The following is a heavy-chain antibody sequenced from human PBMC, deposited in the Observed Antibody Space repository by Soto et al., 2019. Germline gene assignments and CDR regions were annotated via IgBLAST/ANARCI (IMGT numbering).Heavy chain of an antibody. Sequence: QAQLVESGGDLVKPGGSLRLSCVASGFTFTDYYMTWIRQAPGKGLEWVTHTSPASTNTNYAASVKGRFTISRDNAMNLLYLQMNSLTAEDTAIYYCAKEIFTMSGAAFDVWGPGTRVTVSS. CDR3: AKEIFTMSGAAFDV. D-gene: IGHD3-10*02. CDR2: TSPASTNT. CDR1: GFTFTDYY. V-gene: IGHV3-11*06. J-gene: IGHJ3*01.